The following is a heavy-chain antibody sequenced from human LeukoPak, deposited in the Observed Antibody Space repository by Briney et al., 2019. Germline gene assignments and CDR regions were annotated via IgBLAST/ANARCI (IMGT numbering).Heavy chain of an antibody. Sequence: SETLSLTCTVSGGSISTYYWTWIRQPPGKGLEWIGYIYYSGSTNYNPSLKRRITISVDTSKNQFSLKLTSVTAADTAVYYCAGARGAVGYYFDYWGQGTLVTVSS. V-gene: IGHV4-59*01. J-gene: IGHJ4*02. CDR2: IYYSGST. CDR3: AGARGAVGYYFDY. CDR1: GGSISTYY. D-gene: IGHD1-26*01.